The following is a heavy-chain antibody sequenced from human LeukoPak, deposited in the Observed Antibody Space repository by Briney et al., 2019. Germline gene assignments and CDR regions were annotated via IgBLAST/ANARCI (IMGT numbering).Heavy chain of an antibody. J-gene: IGHJ4*02. CDR2: INPNSGVT. V-gene: IGHV1-2*02. D-gene: IGHD2-2*01. CDR3: AACREYLCREYYFDH. Sequence: ASVNVSRKASVYTFTGYYMHWVRQAAGQGLEWLGWINPNSGVTNYAQKFHGRVTMPRDTSIRTAYMELSRLRSDAPTVFSCAACREYLCREYYFDHWGQGTLVTVSS. CDR1: VYTFTGYY.